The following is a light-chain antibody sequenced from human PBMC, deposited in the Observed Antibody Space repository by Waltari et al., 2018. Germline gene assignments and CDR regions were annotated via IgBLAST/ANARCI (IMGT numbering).Light chain of an antibody. CDR1: QSLLHSDGRTY. CDR2: DVS. CDR3: MQGLQLPRT. V-gene: IGKV2-29*02. J-gene: IGKJ1*01. Sequence: DIVLTQTPLSLSVTAGQPASISCKSSQSLLHSDGRTYLCWYLQKPGQSQQLLISDVSSRFSGVPDRFSGSGSGTYFTLKISRVEAEDVGIYYCMQGLQLPRTFGQGTKVEIK.